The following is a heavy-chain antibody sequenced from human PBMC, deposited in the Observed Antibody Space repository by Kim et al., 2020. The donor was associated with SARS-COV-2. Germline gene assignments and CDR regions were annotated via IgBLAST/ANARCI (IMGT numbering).Heavy chain of an antibody. CDR2: INAGNGNT. V-gene: IGHV1-3*01. D-gene: IGHD6-19*01. J-gene: IGHJ6*02. CDR1: GYTFTSYA. Sequence: ASVKVSCKASGYTFTSYAMHWVRQAPGQRLEWMGWINAGNGNTKYSQKFQGRVTITRDTSASTAYMELSSLRSEDTAVYYCARERNLAVAGSPYYYYYGMDVWGQGTTVTVSS. CDR3: ARERNLAVAGSPYYYYYGMDV.